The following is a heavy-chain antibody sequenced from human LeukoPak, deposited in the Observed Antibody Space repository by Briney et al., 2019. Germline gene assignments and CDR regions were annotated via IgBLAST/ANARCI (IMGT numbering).Heavy chain of an antibody. CDR3: ARLSAYYYGSFFYYYMDV. Sequence: GGSLRPSCEGSGFSFSSYWMTWVRQSPGKGPEWVANIKQDESETYTVDSVKGRFTISRDNAKNSVYLHMNSLRAEDTALYYCARLSAYYYGSFFYYYMDVWGKGTTVTVSS. CDR1: GFSFSSYW. J-gene: IGHJ6*03. CDR2: IKQDESET. V-gene: IGHV3-7*01. D-gene: IGHD3-10*01.